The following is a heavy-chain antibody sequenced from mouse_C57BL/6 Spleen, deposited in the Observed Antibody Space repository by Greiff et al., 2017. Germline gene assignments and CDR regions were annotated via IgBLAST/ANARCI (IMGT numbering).Heavy chain of an antibody. D-gene: IGHD4-1*01. CDR1: GYAFSSSW. V-gene: IGHV1-82*01. Sequence: QVQLQQSGPELVKPGASVKISCKASGYAFSSSWMNWVKQRPGKGLEWIGRIYPGDGDTNYNGKFKGKATLTADKSSSTAYMQLSSLTSEDSAVYFCARIWDAEDYWGQGTTLTVSS. CDR3: ARIWDAEDY. J-gene: IGHJ2*01. CDR2: IYPGDGDT.